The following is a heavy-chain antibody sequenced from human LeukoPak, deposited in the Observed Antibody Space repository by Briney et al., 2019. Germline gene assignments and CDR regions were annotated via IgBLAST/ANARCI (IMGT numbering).Heavy chain of an antibody. V-gene: IGHV3-30*18. CDR2: ISYDGSNK. D-gene: IGHD2-15*01. Sequence: SGRSLRLSCAASGFTFSSYGMHWVRQAPGKGLEWVAVISYDGSNKYYADSVKGRFTISRDNSKNTLYLQMNSLRAEDTAVYYCAKDSVVVAAILWVFGYWGQGTLVTVSS. CDR1: GFTFSSYG. J-gene: IGHJ4*02. CDR3: AKDSVVVAAILWVFGY.